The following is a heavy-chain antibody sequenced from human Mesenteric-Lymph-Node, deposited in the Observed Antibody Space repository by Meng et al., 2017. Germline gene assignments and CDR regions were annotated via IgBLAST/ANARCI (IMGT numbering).Heavy chain of an antibody. Sequence: GGSLRLSCAASGFTFSSYAMSWVRQAPGKGLEWVSAIGGSGVSTDYADSVKGRFTISRDNSKDTLYLQMNSLRAEDTALYYCAKMGLITMVRGVITRNLDFDYWGQGTPVTVSS. CDR2: IGGSGVST. CDR1: GFTFSSYA. D-gene: IGHD3-10*01. J-gene: IGHJ4*02. CDR3: AKMGLITMVRGVITRNLDFDY. V-gene: IGHV3-23*01.